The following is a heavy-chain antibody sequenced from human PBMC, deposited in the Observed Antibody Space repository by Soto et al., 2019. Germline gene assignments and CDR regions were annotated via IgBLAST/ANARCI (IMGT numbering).Heavy chain of an antibody. D-gene: IGHD6-13*01. CDR1: GGSINNYY. CDR3: ARHGGYNTNWSHDY. J-gene: IGHJ4*02. V-gene: IGHV4-59*08. CDR2: ISYSGST. Sequence: SETLSLTCTVSGGSINNYYWSWVRQPPGKGLEWIGYISYSGSTNHNPSLKSRVTISLDMSKNQFSLSLTSVTAADTAVYYCARHGGYNTNWSHDYWGQGTLVTVSS.